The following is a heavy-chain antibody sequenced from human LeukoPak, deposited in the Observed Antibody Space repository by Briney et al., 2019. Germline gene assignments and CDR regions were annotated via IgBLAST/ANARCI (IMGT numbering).Heavy chain of an antibody. D-gene: IGHD6-19*01. CDR2: ISYDGSNE. J-gene: IGHJ3*02. CDR3: ARVILGTGIIAVAGNDAFDI. CDR1: GFTFSSYV. Sequence: GGSLRLSCAASGFTFSSYVMHWVRQAPGKGLEWVAIISYDGSNEYYADSVKGRFTISRDNSKNTLYLQMNSLRAADTAVYYCARVILGTGIIAVAGNDAFDIWGQGTMVTVSS. V-gene: IGHV3-30*04.